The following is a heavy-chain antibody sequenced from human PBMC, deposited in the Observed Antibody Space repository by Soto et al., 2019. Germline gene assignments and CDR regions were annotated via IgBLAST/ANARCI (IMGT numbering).Heavy chain of an antibody. V-gene: IGHV3-7*01. D-gene: IGHD3-16*01. CDR3: GRGGGFLQDY. Sequence: EVQLVESGGGLVQPGGSLRLSCAASGFSLSHSWMSWVRQAPGKGLEWVANMNQDGSEKYYVGSVKGRFTISRDNAKNSLYLQMNTLRAEDTAVYYCGRGGGFLQDYWGQGILVTVSS. CDR1: GFSLSHSW. J-gene: IGHJ4*02. CDR2: MNQDGSEK.